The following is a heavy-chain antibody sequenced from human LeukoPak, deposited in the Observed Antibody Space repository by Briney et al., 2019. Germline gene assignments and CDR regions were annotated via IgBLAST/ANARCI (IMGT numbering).Heavy chain of an antibody. CDR2: IRYDGSNK. CDR3: AKPPSDSWFGELPHDAFDI. V-gene: IGHV3-30*02. CDR1: GFTFSSYG. J-gene: IGHJ3*02. D-gene: IGHD3-10*01. Sequence: GGSLRLSCAASGFTFSSYGMHWVRQAPGKGLEGEAFIRYDGSNKYYANSVKGRFTISRDNSKNTLYLQMNSLRAEDTAVYYCAKPPSDSWFGELPHDAFDIWGQGTMVTVSS.